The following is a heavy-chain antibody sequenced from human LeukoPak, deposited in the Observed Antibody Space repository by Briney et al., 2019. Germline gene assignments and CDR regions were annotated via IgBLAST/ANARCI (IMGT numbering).Heavy chain of an antibody. CDR3: ARGRPKSDIVATITQGTYFDY. J-gene: IGHJ4*02. D-gene: IGHD5-12*01. V-gene: IGHV4-34*01. CDR2: INHSGST. CDR1: GGTFSGYY. Sequence: PSETLSFTCAVYGGTFSGYYWSWIRHPPGMGREGFGEINHSGSTNYHPSLKSRITITVDTSKNQFSLKLSSVTAADTAVYYCARGRPKSDIVATITQGTYFDYWGQGTLVTVSS.